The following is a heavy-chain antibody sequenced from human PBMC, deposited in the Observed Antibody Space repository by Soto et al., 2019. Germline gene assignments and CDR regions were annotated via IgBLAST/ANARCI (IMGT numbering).Heavy chain of an antibody. Sequence: SVKVSCKASGGTFSSYAISWVRQAPGQGLEWMGGISPIFGTANYAQKFQDRVTITADESTNTAYMELSSLRSEDTAVYYCARERGAQHLEPTFDPWGQGTLVTVSS. CDR1: GGTFSSYA. D-gene: IGHD2-21*01. V-gene: IGHV1-69*13. J-gene: IGHJ5*02. CDR3: ARERGAQHLEPTFDP. CDR2: ISPIFGTA.